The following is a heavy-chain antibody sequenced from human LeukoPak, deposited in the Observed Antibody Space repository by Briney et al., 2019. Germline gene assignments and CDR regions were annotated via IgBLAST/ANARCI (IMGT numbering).Heavy chain of an antibody. CDR1: GYTFTSYA. D-gene: IGHD3-16*01. V-gene: IGHV1-3*01. CDR3: ARALLGYYAFDI. J-gene: IGHJ3*02. CDR2: INAGNGNT. Sequence: VASVKVSCEASGYTFTSYAMHWVRQAPGQRLERMGWINAGNGNTKYSQKFQGRVTITRDTSASTAYMELSSLRSEDTAVYYCARALLGYYAFDIWGQGTMVTVSS.